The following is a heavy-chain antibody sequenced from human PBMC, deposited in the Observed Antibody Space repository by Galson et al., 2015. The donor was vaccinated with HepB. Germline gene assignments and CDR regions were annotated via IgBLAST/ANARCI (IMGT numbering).Heavy chain of an antibody. CDR3: ASSLVLPAGIEYYYYALDV. CDR1: TFIFSTYS. CDR2: IYYTGNT. Sequence: LRLSCAASTFIFSTYSMNWVRQPPGKGLEWIGYIYYTGNTNYNPSLKSRVTISLDTSKNRFSLRLSSVTAADTAVYYCASSLVLPAGIEYYYYALDVWGQGTTVTVSS. V-gene: IGHV4-59*08. D-gene: IGHD2-2*01. J-gene: IGHJ6*02.